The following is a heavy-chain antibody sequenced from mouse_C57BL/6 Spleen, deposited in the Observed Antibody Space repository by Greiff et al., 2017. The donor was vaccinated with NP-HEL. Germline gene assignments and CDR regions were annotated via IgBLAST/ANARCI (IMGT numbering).Heavy chain of an antibody. CDR2: IWSDGST. CDR3: ARHGDYDGYYAMDY. D-gene: IGHD2-4*01. J-gene: IGHJ4*01. CDR1: GFSLTSYG. V-gene: IGHV2-6-1*01. Sequence: VQLVESGPGLVAPSQSLSITCTVSGFSLTSYGVHWVRQPPGKGLEWLVVIWSDGSTTYNSALKSRLSISKDNSKSQVFLKMNSLQTDDTAMYYCARHGDYDGYYAMDYWGQGTSVTVSS.